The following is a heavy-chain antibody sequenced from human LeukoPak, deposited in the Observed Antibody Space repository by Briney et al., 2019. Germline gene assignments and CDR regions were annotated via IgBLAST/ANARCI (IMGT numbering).Heavy chain of an antibody. Sequence: GGSLRLSCAASGFTFSSYSMNWVRQAPGKGLEWVANIKPDGGQKYYVDSVKGRFTISRDNAKNSLYLQMDNLRAEDTAVYFCARDRESNWYPFLDCWGQGTLVTVSS. CDR1: GFTFSSYS. CDR3: ARDRESNWYPFLDC. J-gene: IGHJ4*02. CDR2: IKPDGGQK. V-gene: IGHV3-7*03. D-gene: IGHD1-20*01.